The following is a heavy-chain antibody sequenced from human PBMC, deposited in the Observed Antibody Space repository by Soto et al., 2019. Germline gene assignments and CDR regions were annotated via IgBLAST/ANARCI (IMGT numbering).Heavy chain of an antibody. CDR3: ARVKAVAPHKWFDP. CDR1: GYIFTDHC. D-gene: IGHD6-19*01. V-gene: IGHV5-51*01. J-gene: IGHJ5*02. Sequence: RGESLKISCKGSGYIFTDHCIVWVRQMAGKGLEWVGIICPGYSNIIYSPSVQGQVTISADMSISTAYLQWSSLKASDTAIYYCARVKAVAPHKWFDPWGQGTLVTVYS. CDR2: ICPGYSNI.